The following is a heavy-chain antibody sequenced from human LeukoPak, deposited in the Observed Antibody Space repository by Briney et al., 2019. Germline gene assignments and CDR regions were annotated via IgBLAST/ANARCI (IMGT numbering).Heavy chain of an antibody. CDR1: GGSFSGYY. D-gene: IGHD3-16*01. J-gene: IGHJ6*02. V-gene: IGHV4-34*01. Sequence: SETLSLTCAVYGGSFSGYYWSWIRQPPGKGLEWIGQIHYSGRPDYNPSLKSRVTISVDTSENQLSLKVTSVTGADTAVYYCARFGVDYDMDVWGQGTTVTVSS. CDR2: IHYSGRP. CDR3: ARFGVDYDMDV.